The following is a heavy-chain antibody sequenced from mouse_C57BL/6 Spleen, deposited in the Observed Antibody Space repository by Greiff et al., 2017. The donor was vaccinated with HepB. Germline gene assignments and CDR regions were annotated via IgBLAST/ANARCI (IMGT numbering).Heavy chain of an antibody. V-gene: IGHV5-4*01. Sequence: LVESGGGLVKPGGSLKLSCAASGFTFSSYAMSWVRQTPEKRLEWVATISDGGSYTYYPDNVKGRFTISRDNAKNNLYLQMSHLKSEDTAMYYCARDGKRGYAMDYWGQGTSVTVSS. CDR3: ARDGKRGYAMDY. J-gene: IGHJ4*01. CDR2: ISDGGSYT. CDR1: GFTFSSYA. D-gene: IGHD4-1*01.